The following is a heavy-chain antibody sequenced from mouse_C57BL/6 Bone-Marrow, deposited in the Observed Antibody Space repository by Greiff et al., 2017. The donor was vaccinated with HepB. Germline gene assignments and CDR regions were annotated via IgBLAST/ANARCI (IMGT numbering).Heavy chain of an antibody. Sequence: VKLQESGAELARPGASVKMSCKASGYTFTSYTMHWVKQRPGQGLEWIGYINPSSGYTKYNQKFKDKATLTADKSSSTAYMQLSSLTSEDSAVYYCARPPHYYGSTHWYFDVWGTGTTVTVSS. CDR1: GYTFTSYT. D-gene: IGHD1-1*01. CDR3: ARPPHYYGSTHWYFDV. CDR2: INPSSGYT. J-gene: IGHJ1*03. V-gene: IGHV1-4*01.